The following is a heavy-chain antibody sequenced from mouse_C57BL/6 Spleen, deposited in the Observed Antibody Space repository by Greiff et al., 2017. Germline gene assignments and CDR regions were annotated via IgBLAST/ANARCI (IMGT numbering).Heavy chain of an antibody. CDR2: IDPSDSYT. J-gene: IGHJ1*03. V-gene: IGHV1-69*01. Sequence: QVQLKQSGAELVMPGASVKLSCKASGYTFTSYWMHWVKQRPGQGLEWIGEIDPSDSYTNYNQKFKGKSTLTVDKSSSTSYMQLISLTSEDSAVYYCARRPLSHWYFDVWGTGTTVTVSS. CDR1: GYTFTSYW. CDR3: ARRPLSHWYFDV.